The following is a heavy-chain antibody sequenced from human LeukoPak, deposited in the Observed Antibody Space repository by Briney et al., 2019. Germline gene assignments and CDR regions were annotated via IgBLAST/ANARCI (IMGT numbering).Heavy chain of an antibody. CDR2: ISSSGSAI. Sequence: GGSLRLSCSASGFTFSDYYMSWIRQAPGKGLEWVSYISSSGSAIYYADSVKGRFTISRDNAKNSLYLQMNSLRAEDAAVYYCAASLRFPGWFDPWGQGTLVTVSS. CDR1: GFTFSDYY. V-gene: IGHV3-11*01. J-gene: IGHJ5*02. CDR3: AASLRFPGWFDP. D-gene: IGHD3-16*01.